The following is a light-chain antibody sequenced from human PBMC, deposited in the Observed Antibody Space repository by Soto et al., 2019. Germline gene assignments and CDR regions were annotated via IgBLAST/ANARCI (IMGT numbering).Light chain of an antibody. CDR3: QQYNDWPSLT. CDR1: QSVSSN. CDR2: SAS. Sequence: EIVMTQSPATLSVSPGERATLSCRASQSVSSNLVWYQQKPGQAPRLLIYSASTRATGIPARFSGSGSRTEFTLTISSLQSEDFGVYYCQQYNDWPSLTFGGGTKVEIK. J-gene: IGKJ4*01. V-gene: IGKV3-15*01.